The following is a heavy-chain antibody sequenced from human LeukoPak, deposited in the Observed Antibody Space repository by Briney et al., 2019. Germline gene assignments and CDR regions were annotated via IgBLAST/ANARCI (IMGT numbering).Heavy chain of an antibody. CDR1: AFTFSSYW. Sequence: GGSLRLSCATSAFTFSSYWMHWVRQAPGKGLVWVSRINSDGSSRSYADYVKGRFTIPRDDAKNTLYLQMSSLSVDDTAIYYCTQGPPGYSSSWLDFWGQGILVTVSS. D-gene: IGHD6-13*01. CDR3: TQGPPGYSSSWLDF. V-gene: IGHV3-74*01. CDR2: INSDGSSR. J-gene: IGHJ4*02.